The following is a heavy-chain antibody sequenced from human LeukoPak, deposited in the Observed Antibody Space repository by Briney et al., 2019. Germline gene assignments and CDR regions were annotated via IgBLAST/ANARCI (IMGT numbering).Heavy chain of an antibody. CDR1: GGSISSYY. CDR3: ARHHPAAGTYYFDY. D-gene: IGHD6-13*01. CDR2: IYYSGST. Sequence: SETLSLTCTVSGGSISSYYWSWIRQPPGKGLEWIGYIYYSGSTNYNPSLKSRVTISVDTSKNQFSLKLSSVTAADTAVYYCARHHPAAGTYYFDYWGQGTLVTVSS. V-gene: IGHV4-59*08. J-gene: IGHJ4*02.